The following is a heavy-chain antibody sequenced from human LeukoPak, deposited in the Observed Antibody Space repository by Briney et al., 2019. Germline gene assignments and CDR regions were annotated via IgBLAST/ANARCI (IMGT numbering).Heavy chain of an antibody. CDR3: ASRTNSGPPF. V-gene: IGHV3-30*03. CDR2: ISYDGSNR. CDR1: GFTFSSYG. D-gene: IGHD3-10*01. J-gene: IGHJ1*01. Sequence: PGGSLRLSCAASGFTFSSYGMHWVRQAPGKGLEWVAPISYDGSNRYYADSVKGRFTISGDNSKNTMSLQMNSLRREDTAVYYCASRTNSGPPFWGQGTLVTVSS.